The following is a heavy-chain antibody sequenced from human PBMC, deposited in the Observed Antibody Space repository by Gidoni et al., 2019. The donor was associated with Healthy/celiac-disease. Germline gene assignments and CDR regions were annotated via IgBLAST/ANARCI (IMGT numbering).Heavy chain of an antibody. Sequence: EVQLVESGGGLVKPGGSLRLSCAASGFTFSNAWMSWVRQAPGKGLEWVGRIKSKTDGGTTDYAAPVKGRFTISRDDSKNTLYLQMNSLKTEDTAVYYCTTARESIAARQDYFDYWGQGTLVTVSS. J-gene: IGHJ4*02. CDR2: IKSKTDGGTT. D-gene: IGHD6-6*01. CDR3: TTARESIAARQDYFDY. V-gene: IGHV3-15*01. CDR1: GFTFSNAW.